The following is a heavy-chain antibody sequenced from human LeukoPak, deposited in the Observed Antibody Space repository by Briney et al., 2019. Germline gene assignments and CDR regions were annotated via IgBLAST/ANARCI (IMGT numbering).Heavy chain of an antibody. J-gene: IGHJ3*02. CDR3: ARDAERFLEWNYAFDI. Sequence: ASVKVSCKASGYTFTSYGISWVRQAPGQGLEWMGWISAYNGNTNYAQKFQGRVTITADKSTSTAYMELSSLRSEDTAVYYCARDAERFLEWNYAFDIWGQGTMVTVSS. CDR1: GYTFTSYG. CDR2: ISAYNGNT. V-gene: IGHV1-18*01. D-gene: IGHD3-3*01.